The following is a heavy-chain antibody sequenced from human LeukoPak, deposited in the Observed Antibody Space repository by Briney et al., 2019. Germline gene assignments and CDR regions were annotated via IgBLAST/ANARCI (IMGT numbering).Heavy chain of an antibody. J-gene: IGHJ4*02. CDR3: ATPDYGGGGHHRQFAY. D-gene: IGHD4-17*01. CDR1: GGTFSNYA. Sequence: ASVKVSCKASGGTFSNYAITWVRQTPGQGLELIGTVIPILLTPRYAPKFQDRVTITADEATTTVYLDLNSLTSEDTAVYYCATPDYGGGGHHRQFAYWGQGTLITVSS. V-gene: IGHV1-69*13. CDR2: VIPILLTP.